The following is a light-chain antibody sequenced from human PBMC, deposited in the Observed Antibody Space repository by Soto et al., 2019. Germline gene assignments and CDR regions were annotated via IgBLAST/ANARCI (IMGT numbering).Light chain of an antibody. CDR2: EGS. J-gene: IGLJ1*01. Sequence: QSVLTQPGSVSGSPGQSITISCTGTSSDVGSYNLASWYQQHPGKAPKLMIYEGSKRPSGVSNRFSGSKSGNTASLTISGLQAEDEADYYCLSYAGSSTFGYVFGNGKKVTV. CDR3: LSYAGSSTFGYV. CDR1: SSDVGSYNL. V-gene: IGLV2-23*03.